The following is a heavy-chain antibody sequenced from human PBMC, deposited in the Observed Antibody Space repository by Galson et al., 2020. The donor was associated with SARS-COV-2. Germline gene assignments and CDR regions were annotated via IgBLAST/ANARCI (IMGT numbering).Heavy chain of an antibody. CDR2: INWSGRST. CDR1: GFTFDDFG. V-gene: IGHV3-20*04. J-gene: IGHJ3*01. D-gene: IGHD5-18*01. CDR3: TRLRGNEFDTAAGAFDV. Sequence: GGSLRLSCVASGFTFDDFGMSWVRQVPGKGLEWVCGINWSGRSTGYAVSVQGRFSISRDNARNSLYLQLNSLRVEDTALYYCTRLRGNEFDTAAGAFDVWGQGTMVTVS.